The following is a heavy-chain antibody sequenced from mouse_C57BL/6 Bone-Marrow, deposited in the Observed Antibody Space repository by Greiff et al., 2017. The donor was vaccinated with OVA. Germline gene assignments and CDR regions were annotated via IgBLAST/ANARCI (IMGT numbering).Heavy chain of an antibody. CDR1: GYSFTGYY. Sequence: EVQLQQSGPELVKPGASVKISCKASGYSFTGYYMNWVKQSPEKSLEWIGEINPSTGGTTYNQKFKAKATLTVDKSSSTAYMQLKSLTSEDSAVYYCARRRRPSSYWYFDVWGTGTTVTVSS. J-gene: IGHJ1*03. V-gene: IGHV1-42*01. D-gene: IGHD1-1*01. CDR3: ARRRRPSSYWYFDV. CDR2: INPSTGGT.